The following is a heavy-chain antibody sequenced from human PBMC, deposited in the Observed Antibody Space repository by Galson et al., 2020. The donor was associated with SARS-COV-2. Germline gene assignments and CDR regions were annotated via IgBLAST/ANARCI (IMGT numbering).Heavy chain of an antibody. CDR2: VLNSGTT. Sequence: SETLSLTCTVSGGSIRSSNYYWGWIRQPPGKGLEWIGSVLNSGTTHYSPSLQSRVTISVDTSKNQFSLNLNSVTAAGTAMCYCARDATSSGWYNWCEPWGQGTLVTVAS. D-gene: IGHD6-19*01. CDR1: GGSIRSSNYY. CDR3: ARDATSSGWYNWCEP. J-gene: IGHJ5*02. V-gene: IGHV4-39*07.